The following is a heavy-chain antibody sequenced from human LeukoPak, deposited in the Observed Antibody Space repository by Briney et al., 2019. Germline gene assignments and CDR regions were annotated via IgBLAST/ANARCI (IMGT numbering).Heavy chain of an antibody. Sequence: SETLSLTCTVSGGSISSSSYYWGWIRQPPGKGLEWIGSIYYSGSTYYNPSPKSRVTISVDTSKNQFSLKLSSVTAADTAVYYCARVPGAAAEFDYWGQGTLVTVSS. D-gene: IGHD6-13*01. J-gene: IGHJ4*02. CDR2: IYYSGST. V-gene: IGHV4-39*07. CDR1: GGSISSSSYY. CDR3: ARVPGAAAEFDY.